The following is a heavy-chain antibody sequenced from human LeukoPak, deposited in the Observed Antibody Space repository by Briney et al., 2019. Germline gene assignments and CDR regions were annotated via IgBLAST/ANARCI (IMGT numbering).Heavy chain of an antibody. CDR1: GFTFSSYA. V-gene: IGHV3-30-3*01. CDR2: ISYDGSNK. D-gene: IGHD1-20*01. J-gene: IGHJ5*02. Sequence: GRSLRLSCAASGFTFSSYAMHWVRQAPGKGLGWVAVISYDGSNKYYADSVKGRFTISRDNSKNTLYLQMNSLRAEDTAVYYCARQRITGTNWFDPWGQGTLVTVSS. CDR3: ARQRITGTNWFDP.